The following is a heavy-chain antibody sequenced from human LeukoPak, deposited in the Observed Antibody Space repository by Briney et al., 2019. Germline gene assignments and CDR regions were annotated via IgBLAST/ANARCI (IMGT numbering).Heavy chain of an antibody. CDR1: GGSISSGGYS. V-gene: IGHV4-30-4*07. J-gene: IGHJ4*02. CDR2: IYYSGST. D-gene: IGHD3-10*01. CDR3: ARQGYYYRSVGVEYYFDY. Sequence: SETLSLTCAVSGGSISSGGYSWSWIRQPPGKGLEWIGYIYYSGSTYYNPSLKSRVTISVDTSKNQFSLKLSSVTAADTAVYYCARQGYYYRSVGVEYYFDYWGQGTLVTVSS.